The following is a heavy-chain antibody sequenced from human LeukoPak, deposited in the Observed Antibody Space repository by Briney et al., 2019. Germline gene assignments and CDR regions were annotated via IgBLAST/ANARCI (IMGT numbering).Heavy chain of an antibody. Sequence: GGSLRLSCAASGFTVSSNYMSWVRQAPGKGLEWVSAISGSGGSTYYADFVKGRFTISRDNSKNTPYLQMNSLRAEDTAVYYCAKDQYGDYDHYFDYWGQGTLVTVSS. D-gene: IGHD4-17*01. CDR1: GFTVSSNY. V-gene: IGHV3-23*01. J-gene: IGHJ4*02. CDR2: ISGSGGST. CDR3: AKDQYGDYDHYFDY.